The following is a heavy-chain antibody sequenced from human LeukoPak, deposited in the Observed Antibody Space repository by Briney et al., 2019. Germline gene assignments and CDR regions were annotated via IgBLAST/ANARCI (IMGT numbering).Heavy chain of an antibody. V-gene: IGHV4-31*03. CDR2: FYSSGTT. CDR1: GGSISRAGYS. J-gene: IGHJ5*02. CDR3: ARGGSSWYTWFDP. D-gene: IGHD6-13*01. Sequence: PSETLSLTCTVSGGSISRAGYSWSWIRQPPGKGLEWIGSFYSSGTTYHNPSLKTRVIMSVDMSKNRFALKLSSVTAADTAVYYCARGGSSWYTWFDPWGQGTLVTVSS.